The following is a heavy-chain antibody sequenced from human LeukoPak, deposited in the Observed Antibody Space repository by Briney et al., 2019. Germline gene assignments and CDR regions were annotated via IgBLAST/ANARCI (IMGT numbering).Heavy chain of an antibody. Sequence: GGSLRLSCVASGFNFNNFSLNWVRQAPGKGLEWVSYIGSSGLIIYYADSVKGRLTTSRDNAKNSLFLQMSSLRAEDTAVYYCARGISAVVPRAFDLWGQGTMVTVSS. V-gene: IGHV3-48*04. CDR1: GFNFNNFS. D-gene: IGHD2-15*01. CDR2: IGSSGLII. CDR3: ARGISAVVPRAFDL. J-gene: IGHJ3*01.